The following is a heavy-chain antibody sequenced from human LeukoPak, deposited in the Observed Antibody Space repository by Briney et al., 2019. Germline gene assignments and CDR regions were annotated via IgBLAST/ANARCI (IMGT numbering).Heavy chain of an antibody. J-gene: IGHJ4*02. Sequence: PSETLSLTCAVYGGSFSGYYWSWIRQPPGKGLEWIGEINHSGSTNYNPSLKSRVTIPVDTSKNQFSLKLSSVTAADTAMYYCARGYDYVWGSYRPPNYWGQGTLVTVSS. CDR2: INHSGST. CDR3: ARGYDYVWGSYRPPNY. D-gene: IGHD3-16*02. CDR1: GGSFSGYY. V-gene: IGHV4-34*01.